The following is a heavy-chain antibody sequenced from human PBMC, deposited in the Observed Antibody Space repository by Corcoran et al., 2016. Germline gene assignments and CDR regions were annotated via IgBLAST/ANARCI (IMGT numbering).Heavy chain of an antibody. CDR1: GGSISSSSYY. CDR2: IYYSGST. V-gene: IGHV4-39*01. Sequence: QLQLQESGPGLVKPSETLSLTCTVSGGSISSSSYYWGWIRQPPGKGLEWIGSIYYSGSTYYNPSLKSRVTISVDTSKNQFSLQLSSVTAADTAVDYCASTYSSYFDYWGQGTLVTVSS. J-gene: IGHJ4*02. CDR3: ASTYSSYFDY. D-gene: IGHD1-26*01.